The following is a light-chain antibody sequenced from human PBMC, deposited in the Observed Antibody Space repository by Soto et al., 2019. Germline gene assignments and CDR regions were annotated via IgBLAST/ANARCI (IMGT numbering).Light chain of an antibody. CDR1: QTISNY. V-gene: IGKV1-5*03. Sequence: DIQMTQSPSTLSASVGDRVTITCRASQTISNYLTWYQQRPGKAPKLLIYRSSMLQNGVPSRFSGSGSGTEFTLTISSLQPDDFATYYCQQYDIYATFGQGTRVEI. CDR2: RSS. CDR3: QQYDIYAT. J-gene: IGKJ1*01.